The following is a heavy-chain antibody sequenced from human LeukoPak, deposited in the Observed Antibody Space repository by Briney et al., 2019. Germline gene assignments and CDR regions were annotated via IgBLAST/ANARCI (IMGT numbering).Heavy chain of an antibody. Sequence: GGSLRLSCAASGCTFSSYCMSWVRQAPGKGVEWVANIKQDGSEKYYVDSVKGRFTISRDNAKNSLYLQMNSLRAEDTAVYYCAREGWDDSSGYLDYWGQGTLVTVSS. J-gene: IGHJ4*02. V-gene: IGHV3-7*01. CDR2: IKQDGSEK. CDR3: AREGWDDSSGYLDY. CDR1: GCTFSSYC. D-gene: IGHD3-22*01.